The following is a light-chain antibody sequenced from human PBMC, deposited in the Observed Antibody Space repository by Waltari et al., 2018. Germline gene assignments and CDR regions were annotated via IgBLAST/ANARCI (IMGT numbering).Light chain of an antibody. CDR2: KGI. V-gene: IGLV8-61*01. Sequence: QTVVTPEPSLSVSSAAKVPLTCALTSGSVSSISYPTWYQHTPGPPPRTFVYKGIRRSSGVPDRFSGSILGNTAALTITGAQADDESDYYCSMYMGSGVWVFGGGTKLTVL. CDR3: SMYMGSGVWV. CDR1: SGSVSSISY. J-gene: IGLJ3*02.